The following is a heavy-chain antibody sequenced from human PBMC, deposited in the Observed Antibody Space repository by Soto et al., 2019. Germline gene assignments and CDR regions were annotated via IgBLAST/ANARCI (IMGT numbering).Heavy chain of an antibody. J-gene: IGHJ4*02. V-gene: IGHV4-34*01. Sequence: QVQLQQWGAGLLKPSETLSLTCAVYGGSFSGYYWSWIRQPPGKGLEWIGEINHSGSTNYNPSLKSRVTISVDTSKNQSSLKLSSVTAADTAVYYCAVGYSSSWYLDYWGQGTLVTVSS. CDR3: AVGYSSSWYLDY. D-gene: IGHD6-13*01. CDR1: GGSFSGYY. CDR2: INHSGST.